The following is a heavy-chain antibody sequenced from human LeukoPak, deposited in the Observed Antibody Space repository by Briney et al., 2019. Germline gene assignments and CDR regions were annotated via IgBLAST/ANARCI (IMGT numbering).Heavy chain of an antibody. CDR2: IKEDGSER. CDR3: VSRAWLDF. CDR1: GFMFSSYW. Sequence: GGSLRLSCAASGFMFSSYWMSWVRQAPGKGLEWVANIKEDGSERHYVDSVEGRFTISRDNAKNSLSLQMDSLRAEDTAVYYCVSRAWLDFWGQGTLVTVSS. J-gene: IGHJ4*02. V-gene: IGHV3-7*01.